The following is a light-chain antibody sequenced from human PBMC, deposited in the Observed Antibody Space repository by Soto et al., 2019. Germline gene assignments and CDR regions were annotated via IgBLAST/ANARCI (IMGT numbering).Light chain of an antibody. CDR2: KAS. J-gene: IGKJ5*01. V-gene: IGKV4-1*01. CDR1: QSVLNSANNKNF. Sequence: DIVMTQSPDSLAVSLGERATINCKSSQSVLNSANNKNFLAWYQQKPXKAPKLMLYKASTLKSGVPSRFSGSGSGTDLTLTISSLEPEDFAVYDCQQRSNWPTITFGQGTRLEIK. CDR3: QQRSNWPTIT.